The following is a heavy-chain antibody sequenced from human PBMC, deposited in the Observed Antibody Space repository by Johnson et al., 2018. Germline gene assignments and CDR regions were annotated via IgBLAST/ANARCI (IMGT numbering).Heavy chain of an antibody. CDR1: GYSFTSYW. D-gene: IGHD3-3*01. CDR3: ARHPSQSGLDYYYMDV. V-gene: IGHV5-51*01. Sequence: VQLVQCGAEVKKPGESLKISCKGSGYSFTSYWIGWVRQMPGNGLEWMGIIYPGDSDTSYSRSFQGQVTISADKSISTAYLPGSSLKASDTAMYYSARHPSQSGLDYYYMDVWGKGTTVTVSS. J-gene: IGHJ6*03. CDR2: IYPGDSDT.